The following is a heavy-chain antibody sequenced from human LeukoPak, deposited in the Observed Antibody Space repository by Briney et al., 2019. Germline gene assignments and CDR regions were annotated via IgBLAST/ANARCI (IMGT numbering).Heavy chain of an antibody. CDR2: IYPGDSDT. CDR1: GYSFTNYW. Sequence: GESLKISCKGSGYSFTNYWIGWVRQMPGKGLEWMGIIYPGDSDTKYSPSFQGQVTISADKSISTAYLQWCSLKASDTAMYYCARPQDFGLTGMNASDIWGQGTMVTVSS. J-gene: IGHJ3*02. D-gene: IGHD7-27*01. CDR3: ARPQDFGLTGMNASDI. V-gene: IGHV5-51*01.